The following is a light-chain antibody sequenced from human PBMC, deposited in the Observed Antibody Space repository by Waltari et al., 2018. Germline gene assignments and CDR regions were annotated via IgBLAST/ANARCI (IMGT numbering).Light chain of an antibody. CDR3: LFTYGGARV. CDR2: DTD. J-gene: IGLJ1*01. Sequence: QAVVTQTPSLTVSPGGPVHPTCGSCPVTVPSGHYPYWFQQKPGQAPRTLIYDTDNKHSWTPARFSGSLLGGKAALTLSGAQPEDEADYYCLFTYGGARVFGTGTKVTVL. CDR1: PVTVPSGHY. V-gene: IGLV7-46*01.